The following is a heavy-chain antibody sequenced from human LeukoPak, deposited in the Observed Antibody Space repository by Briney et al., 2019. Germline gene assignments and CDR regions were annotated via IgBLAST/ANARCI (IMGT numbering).Heavy chain of an antibody. J-gene: IGHJ4*02. CDR3: ARDGGNWSFDY. CDR2: IYYSGST. V-gene: IGHV4-61*01. Sequence: RSSETLSLTCSVSGGSISSSSYYWSWIRQPPGKGLEWIGYIYYSGSTNYNPSLKSRVTISVDTSKNQFSLKLSSVTAADTAVYYCARDGGNWSFDYWGQGTLVTVSS. CDR1: GGSISSSSYY. D-gene: IGHD1-1*01.